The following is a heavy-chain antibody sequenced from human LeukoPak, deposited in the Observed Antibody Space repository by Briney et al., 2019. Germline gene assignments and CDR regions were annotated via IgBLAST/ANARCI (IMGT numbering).Heavy chain of an antibody. D-gene: IGHD2-21*02. J-gene: IGHJ4*02. CDR2: ISSSGSTI. V-gene: IGHV3-48*03. CDR1: GFTFSSYE. CDR3: ARGPRSYVVTATTFDY. Sequence: PGGSLRLSCAASGFTFSSYEMNWVRQAPGKGLEWVSYISSSGSTIYYADSVKGRFTISRDNAKNSLYLQMNSLRAEDTAVYYCARGPRSYVVTATTFDYWGQGTLVTVSS.